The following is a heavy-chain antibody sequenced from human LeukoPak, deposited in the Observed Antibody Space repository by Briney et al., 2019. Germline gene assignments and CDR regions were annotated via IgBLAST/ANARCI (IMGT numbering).Heavy chain of an antibody. Sequence: GRSLRLSCAASGFIFSTYGMHWVRQAPGKGLEWVAIISFDGNYKYYADSVKGRFTISRDNSKNTLYLEMNSLRAEDTALYYCAKGADGSGYYPLASAFDIWGQGTMVTVSS. J-gene: IGHJ3*02. CDR1: GFIFSTYG. CDR2: ISFDGNYK. D-gene: IGHD3-22*01. CDR3: AKGADGSGYYPLASAFDI. V-gene: IGHV3-30*18.